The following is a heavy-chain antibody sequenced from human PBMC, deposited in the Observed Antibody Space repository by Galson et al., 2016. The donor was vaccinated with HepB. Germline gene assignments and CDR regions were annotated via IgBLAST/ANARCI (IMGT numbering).Heavy chain of an antibody. Sequence: PALVKPTQTLTLTCTFSGFSLSTREVGVGWIRQPPGKALEWFALVYWDDHKRYSPSLQSRLTITKDTSKNQVVLTMTNMDPVYTATYYYAHTAPPRTDDDDRPGSFDLWGRGTLVTVSS. V-gene: IGHV2-5*02. CDR1: GFSLSTREVG. CDR3: AHTAPPRTDDDDRPGSFDL. J-gene: IGHJ2*01. D-gene: IGHD1-1*01. CDR2: VYWDDHK.